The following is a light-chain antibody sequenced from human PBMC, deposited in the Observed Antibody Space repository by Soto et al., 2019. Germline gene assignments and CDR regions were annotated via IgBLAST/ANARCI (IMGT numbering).Light chain of an antibody. J-gene: IGKJ4*01. CDR3: QQSFTLPPP. CDR2: GAF. Sequence: DIQMTQSPSSLSAFVGDRVTITCRASQSIVTYLNCYQQKPGKAPKLLIYGAFHLSSGVPSRFSGSGSVIHFTLTISTLQPEYFATYDYQQSFTLPPPVGGETKIDTK. V-gene: IGKV1-39*01. CDR1: QSIVTY.